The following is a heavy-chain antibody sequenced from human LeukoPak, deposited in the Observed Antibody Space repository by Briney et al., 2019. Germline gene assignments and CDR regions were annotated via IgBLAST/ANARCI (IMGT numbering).Heavy chain of an antibody. CDR1: ADSISGYY. V-gene: IGHV4-59*01. Sequence: SQTLSLTCTVSADSISGYYWTWLRQHPGKGLERIGCVYYTGSTDYNPSLKSRVTISVDTSKNQFSLKLSSVTAADTAVYYCARGKPLEYGGKGGWFDPWGQGTLVTVSS. CDR2: VYYTGST. D-gene: IGHD4-23*01. J-gene: IGHJ5*02. CDR3: ARGKPLEYGGKGGWFDP.